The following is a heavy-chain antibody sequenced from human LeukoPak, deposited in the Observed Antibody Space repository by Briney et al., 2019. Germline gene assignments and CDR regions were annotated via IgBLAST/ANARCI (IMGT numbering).Heavy chain of an antibody. CDR2: IYYSGST. Sequence: NPSETLSLTCTVSGGSISSSSYYWGWIRQPPGKGLEWIGSIYYSGSTYYNPSLKSRVTISVDTSKNQFSLKLSSVTAADTAVYYCARGGGYHIYYYYYYMDVWGKGTTVTISS. J-gene: IGHJ6*03. CDR3: ARGGGYHIYYYYYYMDV. D-gene: IGHD5-18*01. V-gene: IGHV4-39*07. CDR1: GGSISSSSYY.